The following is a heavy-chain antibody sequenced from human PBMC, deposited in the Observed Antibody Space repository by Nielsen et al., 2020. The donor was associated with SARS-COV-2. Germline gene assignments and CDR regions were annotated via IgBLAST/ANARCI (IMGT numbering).Heavy chain of an antibody. Sequence: SETLSLTCTVSGGSISSYYWSWIRQPPGKGLEWIGYIYYSGSTNYNPSHKSRVTISVDTSKNQFSLKLSSVTAADTAVYYCARDGTPSYYYYYYGMDVWGQGTTVTVSS. CDR1: GGSISSYY. V-gene: IGHV4-59*13. CDR2: IYYSGST. D-gene: IGHD1-26*01. J-gene: IGHJ6*02. CDR3: ARDGTPSYYYYYYGMDV.